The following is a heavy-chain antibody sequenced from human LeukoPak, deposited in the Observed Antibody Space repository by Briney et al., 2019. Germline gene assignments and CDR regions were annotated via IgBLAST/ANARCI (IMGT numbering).Heavy chain of an antibody. CDR1: GASISSYY. D-gene: IGHD2-15*01. V-gene: IGHV4-59*01. CDR2: IYYSGST. Sequence: SETLSLTCTVSGASISSYYWSWIRQPPGKGLEWIGYIYYSGSTNYNPSLKSRVTISVDTSKNQFSLKLSSVTAADTAVYYCAGTPNWFDPWGQGTLVTVSS. J-gene: IGHJ5*02. CDR3: AGTPNWFDP.